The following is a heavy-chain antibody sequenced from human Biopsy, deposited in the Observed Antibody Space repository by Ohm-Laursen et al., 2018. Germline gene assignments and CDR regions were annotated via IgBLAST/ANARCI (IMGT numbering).Heavy chain of an antibody. V-gene: IGHV1-2*02. J-gene: IGHJ4*02. Sequence: ASVKVSCKASGYTSTDYFLHWVRQAPGQGPEWMGWISPSSGGTNYAQKFQGRVTMIRDTSATTGYMELSSLRSADTAVYFCARNTGWYGDLYYFDYWGQGTLVTVSS. D-gene: IGHD6-19*01. CDR1: GYTSTDYF. CDR2: ISPSSGGT. CDR3: ARNTGWYGDLYYFDY.